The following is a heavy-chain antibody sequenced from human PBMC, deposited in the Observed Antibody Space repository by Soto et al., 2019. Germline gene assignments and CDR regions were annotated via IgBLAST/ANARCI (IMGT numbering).Heavy chain of an antibody. CDR3: ARESGDWPLNWFDP. J-gene: IGHJ5*02. D-gene: IGHD2-21*02. Sequence: GGSLSLSCEASGFNFSNHWMHWVRQRPGEGLVWVSRITSDGKSKAYAESVKGRFAISRDNAKNTLYLQMNGLTAEDTAVYYCARESGDWPLNWFDPWGQGTLVTVSS. CDR2: ITSDGKSK. V-gene: IGHV3-74*01. CDR1: GFNFSNHW.